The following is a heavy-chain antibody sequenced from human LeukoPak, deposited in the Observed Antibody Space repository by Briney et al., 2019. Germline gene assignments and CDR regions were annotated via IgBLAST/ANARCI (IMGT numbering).Heavy chain of an antibody. J-gene: IGHJ4*02. CDR3: ARGSHVDTAMGVDY. D-gene: IGHD5-18*01. CDR2: MNPNSGNT. V-gene: IGHV1-8*01. Sequence: GVSVTVSCKASGYTFTSYDINWVRQATGRGLEWMGWMNPNSGNTGYAQKFQGRVTMTRNTSISTAYMELSSLRSEDTAVYYCARGSHVDTAMGVDYWGQGTLVTVSS. CDR1: GYTFTSYD.